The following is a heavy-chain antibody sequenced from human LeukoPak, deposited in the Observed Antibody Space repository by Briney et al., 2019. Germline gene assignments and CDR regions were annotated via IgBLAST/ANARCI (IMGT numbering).Heavy chain of an antibody. CDR1: GGSFSGYY. J-gene: IGHJ5*02. CDR2: INHSGST. D-gene: IGHD6-13*01. V-gene: IGHV4-34*01. CDR3: ARGVRGNSSSWYNWFDP. Sequence: SETLSLTCAVYGGSFSGYYGSWIRQPPGKGLEWIGEINHSGSTNYNPSLKSRVTISVDTSKNQFSLKLSSVTAADTAVYYCARGVRGNSSSWYNWFDPWGQGTLVTVSS.